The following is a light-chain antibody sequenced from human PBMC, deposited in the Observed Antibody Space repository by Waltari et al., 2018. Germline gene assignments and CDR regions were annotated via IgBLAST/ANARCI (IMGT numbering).Light chain of an antibody. V-gene: IGKV3-20*01. CDR2: GSS. Sequence: EIVLTQSPGTLSLSPGERATLSCRASQSVSSNYLAWYQQRPGQAPRLLIHGSSSRATGIPDRFSGSGSGTDFTLTISRLEPEDFAVYYCQQYGRSWNTFDQGTKLEIK. CDR3: QQYGRSWNT. CDR1: QSVSSNY. J-gene: IGKJ2*01.